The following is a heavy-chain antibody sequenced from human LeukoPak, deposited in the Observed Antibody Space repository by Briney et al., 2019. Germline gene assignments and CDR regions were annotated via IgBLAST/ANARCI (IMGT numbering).Heavy chain of an antibody. J-gene: IGHJ4*02. CDR3: AKYYYDSSGYYFRWRGENFDY. V-gene: IGHV3-23*01. Sequence: IXXXXCSTYYAASVKGRFTISRDNSKNTLYLQMNSLRAEDTAVYYCAKYYYDSSGYYFRWRGENFDYWGQGTLVTVS. D-gene: IGHD3-22*01. CDR2: IXXXXCST.